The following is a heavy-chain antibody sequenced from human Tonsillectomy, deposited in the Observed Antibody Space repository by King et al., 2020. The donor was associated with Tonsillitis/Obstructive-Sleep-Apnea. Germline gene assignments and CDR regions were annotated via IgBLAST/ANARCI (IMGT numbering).Heavy chain of an antibody. V-gene: IGHV4-59*01. Sequence: LQLQESGPGLVKPSETLSLSCTVSGGSISSDSWSWIRQPPGKGLEWIGYLYYSGSTKYNPSLKSRVTISVDTSKNQFSLKLSSVTAADTAVYYCARVIGVIVAYAIENYYYMDVWGKGTTVTVSS. CDR2: LYYSGST. CDR3: ARVIGVIVAYAIENYYYMDV. J-gene: IGHJ6*03. CDR1: GGSISSDS. D-gene: IGHD2-8*01.